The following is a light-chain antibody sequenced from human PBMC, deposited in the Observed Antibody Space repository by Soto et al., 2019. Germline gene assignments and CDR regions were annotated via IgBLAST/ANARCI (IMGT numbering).Light chain of an antibody. J-gene: IGLJ2*01. V-gene: IGLV1-40*01. CDR1: SSNIGAGYD. CDR2: GNS. Sequence: QAVVTQPPSVSGARGQRVTISCTGSSSNIGAGYDVHWYQQLPGTAPKLLIYGNSNRPSGVPDRFSGSKSGTSASLAITGLQAEDEADYYCQSYDSSLSVVVFGGGTKLTVL. CDR3: QSYDSSLSVVV.